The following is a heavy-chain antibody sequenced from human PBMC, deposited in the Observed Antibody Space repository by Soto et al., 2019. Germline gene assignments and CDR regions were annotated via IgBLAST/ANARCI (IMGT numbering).Heavy chain of an antibody. J-gene: IGHJ4*02. CDR1: GYTFTSYG. D-gene: IGHD3-3*01. CDR3: ARDRDFWSGHLPENYFDY. Sequence: ASVKVSCKASGYTFTSYGISWVRQAPGQGLEWMGWISAYNGNTNYAQKLQGRVTMTTDTSTSTAYMELRSLRSDDTAVYYCARDRDFWSGHLPENYFDYWGQGTLVTVSS. V-gene: IGHV1-18*04. CDR2: ISAYNGNT.